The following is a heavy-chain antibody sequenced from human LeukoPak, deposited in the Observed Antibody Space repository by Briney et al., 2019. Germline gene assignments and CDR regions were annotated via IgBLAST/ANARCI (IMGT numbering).Heavy chain of an antibody. J-gene: IGHJ4*02. CDR1: GFTFSSYW. CDR3: AKAHCSSTGCYTWAGLDY. D-gene: IGHD2-2*02. V-gene: IGHV3-7*03. Sequence: GGSLRLSCAASGFTFSSYWMSWVRQAPGKGREWVANIKQDGSEKYYVHSVKGRFTISRDNAKNSLYLQINSRRAEDTAVYYCAKAHCSSTGCYTWAGLDYWGQGTLVTVSS. CDR2: IKQDGSEK.